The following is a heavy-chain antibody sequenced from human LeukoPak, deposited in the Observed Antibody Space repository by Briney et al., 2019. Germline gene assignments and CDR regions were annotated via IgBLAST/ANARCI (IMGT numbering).Heavy chain of an antibody. CDR1: GFTFSDYY. V-gene: IGHV3-11*01. CDR3: ARGYSSSWYDLYYFDY. CDR2: ISSSGSTI. D-gene: IGHD6-13*01. Sequence: GGSLRLSCAASGFTFSDYYMSWIRQAPGKGLEWVSYISSSGSTIYYADSVKGRFTISRDNAKNSLYLQMNSLRAEDTAVYYCARGYSSSWYDLYYFDYWGQGTLVTVSS. J-gene: IGHJ4*02.